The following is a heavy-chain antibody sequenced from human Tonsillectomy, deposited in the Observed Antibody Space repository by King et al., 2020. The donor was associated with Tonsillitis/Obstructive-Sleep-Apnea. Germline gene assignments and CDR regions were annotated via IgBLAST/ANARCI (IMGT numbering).Heavy chain of an antibody. Sequence: VQLVESGGGLIQPGGSLRLSCAASGFTFNFYRMDWVRQAPGKGLEWDSYISGSGNTLYYADSVKGRCTISRDNAKSSLYLQMNRLREGDTAVYYCTRDIRGNYDFWSGYPGYWGQGTLVTVSS. CDR1: GFTFNFYR. V-gene: IGHV3-48*02. J-gene: IGHJ4*02. CDR3: TRDIRGNYDFWSGYPGY. D-gene: IGHD3-3*01. CDR2: ISGSGNTL.